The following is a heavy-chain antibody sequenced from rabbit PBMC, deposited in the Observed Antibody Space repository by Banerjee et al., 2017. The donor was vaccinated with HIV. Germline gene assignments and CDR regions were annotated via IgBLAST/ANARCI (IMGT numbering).Heavy chain of an antibody. V-gene: IGHV1S40*01. J-gene: IGHJ3*01. Sequence: QSLEESGGDLVKPGASLTLTCTASGFSLSSSYYMCWVRQAPGKGLEWIACIYTGTDNTYYATWAKGRFTISKPSSTTVTLQMTSLTAADTATYFCARSPYGSASSYYTLDLWGPGTLVTVS. CDR3: ARSPYGSASSYYTLDL. CDR2: IYTGTDNT. CDR1: GFSLSSSYY. D-gene: IGHD8-1*01.